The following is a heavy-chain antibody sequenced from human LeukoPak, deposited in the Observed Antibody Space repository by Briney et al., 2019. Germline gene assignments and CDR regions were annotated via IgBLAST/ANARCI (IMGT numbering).Heavy chain of an antibody. D-gene: IGHD3-10*01. CDR3: SRHVVTLVRGVNNRKEDWFDP. CDR1: GYSFNTYY. V-gene: IGHV1-2*02. J-gene: IGHJ5*02. Sequence: GASVTVSCKASGYSFNTYYMNWVRQAPGQGLEGVGWINTDSGGTNYAQKFLGRVTMTRDKPNSTAYLELSGLRSDDTAVYYCSRHVVTLVRGVNNRKEDWFDPWGQGTLVSVSS. CDR2: INTDSGGT.